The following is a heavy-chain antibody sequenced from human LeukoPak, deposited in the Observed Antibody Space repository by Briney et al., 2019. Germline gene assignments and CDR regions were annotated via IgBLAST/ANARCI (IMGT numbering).Heavy chain of an antibody. CDR2: IWYDGSNK. J-gene: IGHJ5*02. CDR1: GFTFSSYG. D-gene: IGHD4-11*01. CDR3: AKEGIEMTTVTTSWFDP. Sequence: GGSLRLSCAASGFTFSSYGMHWVRQAPGKGLEWVAVIWYDGSNKYYADSGKGRFTISRDNSKNTLYLQMNSLRAEDTAVYYCAKEGIEMTTVTTSWFDPWGQGTLVTVSS. V-gene: IGHV3-33*06.